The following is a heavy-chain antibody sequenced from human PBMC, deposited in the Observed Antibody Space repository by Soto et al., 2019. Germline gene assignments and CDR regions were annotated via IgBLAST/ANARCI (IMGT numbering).Heavy chain of an antibody. V-gene: IGHV4-30-2*01. Sequence: QLQLQESGSGLVKPSQTLSLTCAVSGGSISSGGYSWSWIRQPPGKGLEWIGYIYHSGSTYYNPSLKSRVTISVDRSKNQFSLKLSSVTAADTAVYYCARGRYDFWSGYSPPHFDYWGQGTLVTVSS. D-gene: IGHD3-3*01. CDR1: GGSISSGGYS. CDR2: IYHSGST. J-gene: IGHJ4*02. CDR3: ARGRYDFWSGYSPPHFDY.